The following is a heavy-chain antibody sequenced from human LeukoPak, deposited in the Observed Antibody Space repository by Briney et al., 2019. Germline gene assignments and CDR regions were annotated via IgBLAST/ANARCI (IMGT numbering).Heavy chain of an antibody. V-gene: IGHV4-39*07. CDR3: ARREGPFYGSGSYYKKYYYYYGMDV. CDR2: IYDSGST. J-gene: IGHJ6*02. Sequence: PSETLSLTCTVSGGSIRSSYYYWGWIRQPPGKGLEWIGSIYDSGSTNYNPSLKSRVTISVDKSKNQFSLKLSSVTAADTAVYYCARREGPFYGSGSYYKKYYYYYGMDVWGQGTTVTVSS. D-gene: IGHD3-10*01. CDR1: GGSIRSSYYY.